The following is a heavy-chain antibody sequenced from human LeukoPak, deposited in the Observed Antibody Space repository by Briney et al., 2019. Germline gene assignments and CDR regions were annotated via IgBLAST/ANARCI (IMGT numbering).Heavy chain of an antibody. J-gene: IGHJ6*02. CDR1: GFTFSSYA. CDR3: ASGVVIDFYYYGMDV. V-gene: IGHV3-30-3*01. D-gene: IGHD3-3*01. CDR2: ISYDGGNK. Sequence: GGSLRLSCAASGFTFSSYAMHWVRQAPGKGLEWVAVISYDGGNKYYADSVKGRFTISRDNSKNTLYLQMNSLRAEDTAVYYCASGVVIDFYYYGMDVWGQGTTVTVSS.